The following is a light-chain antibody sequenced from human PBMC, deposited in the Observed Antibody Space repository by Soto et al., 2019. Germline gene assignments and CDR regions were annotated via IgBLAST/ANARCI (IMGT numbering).Light chain of an antibody. V-gene: IGKV3-20*01. CDR2: GAS. CDR1: QSISSSY. Sequence: PGILSLSPGERAPLSCRASQSISSSYIAWYQQRPGQAPRLLIYGASNRATGIPDRFSASGSKTDFTLTISRLEPEDFAVYYCQQYGSSPPYTFGQGTKLEIK. J-gene: IGKJ2*01. CDR3: QQYGSSPPYT.